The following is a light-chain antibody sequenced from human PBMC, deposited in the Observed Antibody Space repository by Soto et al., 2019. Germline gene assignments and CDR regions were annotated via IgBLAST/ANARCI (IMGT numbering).Light chain of an antibody. CDR1: QSISSW. Sequence: DMQMTQSPSTLSASVGDRVTITCRASQSISSWLAWYQQKPGKAPNLLIYKASSLESGVPSRFSGSGSGTEFTLTISSLQPDDFATYYCQHSNTYPYTFGQGTKLEIK. CDR2: KAS. V-gene: IGKV1-5*03. CDR3: QHSNTYPYT. J-gene: IGKJ2*01.